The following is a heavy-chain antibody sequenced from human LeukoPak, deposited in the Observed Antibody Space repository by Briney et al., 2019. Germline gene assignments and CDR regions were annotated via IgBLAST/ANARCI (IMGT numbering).Heavy chain of an antibody. CDR1: GGSISSYY. CDR2: IYYNGNT. V-gene: IGHV4-59*08. Sequence: SETLSLTCTVSGGSISSYYWSWIRQPPGKGLEWIGYIYYNGNTNHIPSLKSRVTISVDTSKNQFSLRLSSVTAADTAVYYCARNGNWNYVDYWGQGTLVTVSS. D-gene: IGHD1-1*01. J-gene: IGHJ4*02. CDR3: ARNGNWNYVDY.